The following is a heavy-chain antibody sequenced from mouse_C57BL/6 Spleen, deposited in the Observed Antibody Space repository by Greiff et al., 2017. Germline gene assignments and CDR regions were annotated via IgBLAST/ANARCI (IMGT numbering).Heavy chain of an antibody. CDR3: TSSNYDWYFEV. D-gene: IGHD2-5*01. CDR1: GYTFTDYE. J-gene: IGHJ1*03. V-gene: IGHV1-15*01. Sequence: QVQLKESGAELVRPGASVTLSCKASGYTFTDYEMHWVRQTPVHGLEWIGASDPETGGTAYNQKFKGKAILTADKSSSTAYMGLRGLTSEDSAVYYCTSSNYDWYFEVWGTGTTVAVSS. CDR2: SDPETGGT.